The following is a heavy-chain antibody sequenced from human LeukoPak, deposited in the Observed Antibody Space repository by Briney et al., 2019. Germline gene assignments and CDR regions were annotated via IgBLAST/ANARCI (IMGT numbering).Heavy chain of an antibody. D-gene: IGHD3-22*01. CDR2: IIPIFGTA. Sequence: SVKVSCKASGGTFSSYAISWVRQAPGQGLEWMGGIIPIFGTANYAQKFQGRVTITADESTSTAYMELSSLRSEDTAVYYCARDGAYYYDGSGYHPRSSYNWFDPWGQGTLVTVSS. J-gene: IGHJ5*02. V-gene: IGHV1-69*01. CDR3: ARDGAYYYDGSGYHPRSSYNWFDP. CDR1: GGTFSSYA.